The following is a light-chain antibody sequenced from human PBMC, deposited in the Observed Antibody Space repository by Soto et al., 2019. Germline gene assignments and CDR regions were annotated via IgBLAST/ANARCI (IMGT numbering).Light chain of an antibody. Sequence: QSVLTQPPSVSGAPGQRVTISGTGSRSNIGAGYDVHWYQQLPGTAPKLLISGNSNRPSGVPDRFSGSKSGTSASLAIPGIQAEDEADYCCQSYDSSLSGSGVVFGGGTQLTVL. CDR3: QSYDSSLSGSGVV. V-gene: IGLV1-40*01. J-gene: IGLJ2*01. CDR1: RSNIGAGYD. CDR2: GNS.